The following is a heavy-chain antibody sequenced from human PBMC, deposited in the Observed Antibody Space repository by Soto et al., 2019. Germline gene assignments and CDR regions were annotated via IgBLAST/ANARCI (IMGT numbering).Heavy chain of an antibody. D-gene: IGHD6-19*01. V-gene: IGHV1-46*03. CDR1: GGTFSSYA. CDR3: ARAVAGSDLWP. J-gene: IGHJ5*02. CDR2: INPSGGRT. Sequence: ASVKVSCKASGGTFSSYAISWVRQAPGQGLEWMGIINPSGGRTSYAQKLKGRVTMTRDTSTSTVNMELSSLRSENAAVYYCARAVAGSDLWPWGQGTLVTVSS.